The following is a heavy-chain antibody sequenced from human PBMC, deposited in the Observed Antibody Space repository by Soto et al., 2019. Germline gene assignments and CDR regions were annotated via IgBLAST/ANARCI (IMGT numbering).Heavy chain of an antibody. V-gene: IGHV4-61*01. CDR1: GGSVSSGSYH. Sequence: SETLSLTCTVSGGSVSSGSYHWSWIRQTPGKGLEWIGFINYRGTTNYSPSLMSRVTISADTSKNQFSLKMTSVTSADTAVYYRARVGWGGYSWGQGTLDTVSS. CDR3: ARVGWGGYS. CDR2: INYRGTT. D-gene: IGHD7-27*01. J-gene: IGHJ4*02.